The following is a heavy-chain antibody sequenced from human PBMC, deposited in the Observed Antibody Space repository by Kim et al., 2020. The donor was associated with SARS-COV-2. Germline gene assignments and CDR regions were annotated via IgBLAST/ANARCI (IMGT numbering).Heavy chain of an antibody. V-gene: IGHV3-48*02. CDR1: GFTFISYA. CDR3: ARDRSFGGTMYYYFDS. D-gene: IGHD2-8*01. J-gene: IGHJ4*02. CDR2: ISSSSGKI. Sequence: GGSLRLSCAASGFTFISYAINWVRQAPGKGLEWVSYISSSSGKIDYADSVKGRFTISRDNAKNSVYLQMNSLRDEDTAVYYCARDRSFGGTMYYYFDSWGEGTLVTVSS.